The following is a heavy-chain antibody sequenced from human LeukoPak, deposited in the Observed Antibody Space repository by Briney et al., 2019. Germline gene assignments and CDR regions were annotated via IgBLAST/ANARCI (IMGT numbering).Heavy chain of an antibody. CDR2: IYYTGST. Sequence: SETLSLTCTVSGDSVSDSIHYWGWIRQPPGKGLEWIGDIYYTGSTYSKPSLRSRVTMPVGTSKNQFSLKMSSVTAADTAVYYCARLTKGRFFDYVFDFWGQGTLLTVSS. D-gene: IGHD3-9*01. V-gene: IGHV4-39*01. CDR3: ARLTKGRFFDYVFDF. J-gene: IGHJ4*02. CDR1: GDSVSDSIHY.